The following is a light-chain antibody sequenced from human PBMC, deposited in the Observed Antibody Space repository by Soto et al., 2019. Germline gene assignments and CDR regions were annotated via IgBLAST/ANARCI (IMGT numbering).Light chain of an antibody. Sequence: RTQSPSTLSASVGDTVTITCRASESIDNWLAWYQQKPGKAPKLLIFAASTLVRGVPSRFSGRGSGTEFTLTISSLQADDYATFYCQQYHTDWTFGQGTKVDIK. CDR2: AAS. J-gene: IGKJ1*01. CDR3: QQYHTDWT. CDR1: ESIDNW. V-gene: IGKV1-5*01.